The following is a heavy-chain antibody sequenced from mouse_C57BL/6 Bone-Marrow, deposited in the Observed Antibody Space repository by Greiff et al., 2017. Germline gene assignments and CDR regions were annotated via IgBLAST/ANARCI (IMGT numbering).Heavy chain of an antibody. V-gene: IGHV1-85*01. J-gene: IGHJ4*01. CDR3: ARDFYYDYDDYAMDY. D-gene: IGHD2-4*01. Sequence: QVLLKQSGPELVKPGASVKLSCKASGYTFTSYDINWVKQRPGQGLEWIGWIYPRDGSTKYNEKFKGKATLTVDTSSSTAYMELHSLTSEDAAVYFCARDFYYDYDDYAMDYWGQGTSVTVSS. CDR2: IYPRDGST. CDR1: GYTFTSYD.